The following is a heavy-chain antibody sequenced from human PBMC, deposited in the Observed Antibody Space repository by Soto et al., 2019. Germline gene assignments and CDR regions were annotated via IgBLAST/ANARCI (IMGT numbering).Heavy chain of an antibody. V-gene: IGHV1-18*01. CDR3: AREGPAPYYYYGMDV. CDR1: AYSFTTYG. J-gene: IGHJ6*02. CDR2: ISAYNGNT. Sequence: QVQLVQSGGEVKKPGASVKVSCKTSAYSFTTYGISWVRQAPGQGLEWMGWISAYNGNTNCAQKLQDRVTMTTDTSTSTAYMELRSLRSDDTAVYYCAREGPAPYYYYGMDVWGQGSTVTVSS.